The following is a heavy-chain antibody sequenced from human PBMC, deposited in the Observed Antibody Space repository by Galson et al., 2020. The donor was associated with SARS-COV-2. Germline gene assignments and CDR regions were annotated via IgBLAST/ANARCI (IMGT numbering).Heavy chain of an antibody. CDR1: GYSFTSYW. CDR3: ASDGSNRQFTI. D-gene: IGHD2-2*01. Sequence: KVSCKASGYSFTSYWIGWVRQMPGKGLEWMGIVYPGDSDIRYNPSFQGQVTISADKSISTAYLQWSSLKASDTAMYYCASDGSNRQFTIWGQGTMVTVSS. V-gene: IGHV5-51*01. J-gene: IGHJ3*02. CDR2: VYPGDSDI.